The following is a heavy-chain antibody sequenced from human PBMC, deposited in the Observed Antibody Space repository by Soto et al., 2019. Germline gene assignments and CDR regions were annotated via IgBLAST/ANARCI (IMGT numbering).Heavy chain of an antibody. J-gene: IGHJ4*02. CDR2: IYYSGST. D-gene: IGHD3-10*01. Sequence: SETLSLTCTVSGGSVSSGSYYWSWIRQPPGKGLEWIGYIYYSGSTNYNPSLKSRVTISVDTSKNQFSLKLSSVTAADTAVYYCARDYYGSGSFSYWGQGTLVTVSS. CDR3: ARDYYGSGSFSY. CDR1: GGSVSSGSYY. V-gene: IGHV4-61*01.